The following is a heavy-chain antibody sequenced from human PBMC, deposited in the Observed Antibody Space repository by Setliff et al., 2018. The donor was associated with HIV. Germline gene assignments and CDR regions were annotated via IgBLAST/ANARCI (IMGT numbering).Heavy chain of an antibody. J-gene: IGHJ3*02. Sequence: SVKVSCKASGGTFSSYAISWVRQAPGQGLEWMGGIIPILGIANYAQKFQGRVTITADKSTSTAYMELSSLRSEDTAVYYCAMSYYYDSSGSGAFDIWGQGTLVTVSS. CDR1: GGTFSSYA. V-gene: IGHV1-69*10. D-gene: IGHD3-22*01. CDR2: IIPILGIA. CDR3: AMSYYYDSSGSGAFDI.